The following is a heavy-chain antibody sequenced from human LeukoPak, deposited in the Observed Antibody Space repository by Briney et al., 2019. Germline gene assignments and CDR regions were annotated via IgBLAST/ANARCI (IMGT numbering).Heavy chain of an antibody. CDR1: GGSISSYY. D-gene: IGHD3-3*01. V-gene: IGHV4-59*08. Sequence: PSETLSLTCTVSGGSISSYYWSWIRQPPGKGLEWIGYIYYSGSTNYNPSLKSRVTISVDTSKNQFSLKLSSVTAADTAVYYCARTYYDFWSGYLRPPYYYYYYGMDVWGQGTTVTVSS. CDR2: IYYSGST. J-gene: IGHJ6*02. CDR3: ARTYYDFWSGYLRPPYYYYYYGMDV.